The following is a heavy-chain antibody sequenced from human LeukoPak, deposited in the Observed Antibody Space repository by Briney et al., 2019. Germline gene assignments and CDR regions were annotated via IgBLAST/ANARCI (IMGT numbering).Heavy chain of an antibody. J-gene: IGHJ6*03. CDR1: GGSFSGYY. CDR3: ARSGPDYGDYYYYYYYMDV. V-gene: IGHV4-34*01. Sequence: SETLSLTCAVYGGSFSGYYWSWIRQPPGKGLEWIGEINHSGSTNYNPSLKSRVTISVDTSKNQFSLKLSSVTAADTAVYYCARSGPDYGDYYYYYYYMDVWGKGTTVTVSS. D-gene: IGHD4-17*01. CDR2: INHSGST.